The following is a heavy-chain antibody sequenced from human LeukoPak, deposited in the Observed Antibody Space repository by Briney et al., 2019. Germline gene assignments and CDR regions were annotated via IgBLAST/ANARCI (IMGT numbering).Heavy chain of an antibody. CDR1: GGSISSGGYS. CDR2: IYHSGST. J-gene: IGHJ5*02. D-gene: IGHD3-10*01. V-gene: IGHV4-30-2*01. CDR3: ATRVRGGYNWFDP. Sequence: SETLSLTCAVSGGSISSGGYSWSWIRQPPGKGLEWIGYIYHSGSTYYNPSLKSRVTISVDRSKNQFSLKLSSVTAADTAVYYCATRVRGGYNWFDPWGQGTLVTVSS.